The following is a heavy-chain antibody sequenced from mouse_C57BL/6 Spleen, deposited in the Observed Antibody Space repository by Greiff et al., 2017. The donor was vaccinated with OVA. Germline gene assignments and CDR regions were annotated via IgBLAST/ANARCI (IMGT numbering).Heavy chain of an antibody. Sequence: QVQLQQPGAELVRPGSSVKLSCKASGYTFTSYWMDWVKQRPGQGLEWIGNIYPSASETHYNQKFKDKATLTVDKSSRTAYMQLRSLTSEDSAVYYCAGQGTTVVATRWYFDVWGTGTTVTVSS. V-gene: IGHV1-61*01. D-gene: IGHD1-1*01. CDR3: AGQGTTVVATRWYFDV. CDR2: IYPSASET. CDR1: GYTFTSYW. J-gene: IGHJ1*03.